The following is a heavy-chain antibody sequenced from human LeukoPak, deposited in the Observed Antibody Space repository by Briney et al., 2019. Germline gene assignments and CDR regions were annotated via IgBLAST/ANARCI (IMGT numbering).Heavy chain of an antibody. V-gene: IGHV2-5*02. J-gene: IGHJ4*02. CDR3: AHLGYCSGGSCLVFDY. Sequence: SGPTLVKPTQTLTLTCTFSGFSLSTSGVGVGWIRQPPGKALEWLALIYWDDDKRYSPSLKCRLTITKDTSKNQVVLTMTNMDPVDTATYYCAHLGYCSGGSCLVFDYWGQGTLVTVSS. CDR1: GFSLSTSGVG. CDR2: IYWDDDK. D-gene: IGHD2-15*01.